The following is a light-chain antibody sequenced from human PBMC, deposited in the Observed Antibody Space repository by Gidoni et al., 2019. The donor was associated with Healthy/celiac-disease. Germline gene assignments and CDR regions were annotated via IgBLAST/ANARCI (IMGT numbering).Light chain of an antibody. J-gene: IGKJ2*01. Sequence: DIQMTQSPSSLSASVGDRVTITCRASQSISSYLNWYQQKPGNAPKLLIYAASRLQSGVPSRFSGSGSGTDFTLTISSLQPEDFATYYCQQSYSTPRTFGQGTKLEIK. CDR1: QSISSY. CDR2: AAS. CDR3: QQSYSTPRT. V-gene: IGKV1-39*01.